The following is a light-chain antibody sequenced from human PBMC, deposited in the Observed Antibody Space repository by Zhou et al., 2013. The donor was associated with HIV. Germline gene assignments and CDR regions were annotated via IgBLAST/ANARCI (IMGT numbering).Light chain of an antibody. J-gene: IGLJ3*02. CDR2: WND. Sequence: QSVLTQPPSASGTPGQRVTISCSGDRSNVGGNTVNWYQQFPGTAPKLLVYWNDQRHSGVPERFSASKSGTSASLAVSGLQSEDEADYFCATWGDRLNVVVFGGGTKLTVL. CDR1: RSNVGGNT. CDR3: ATWGDRLNVVV. V-gene: IGLV1-44*01.